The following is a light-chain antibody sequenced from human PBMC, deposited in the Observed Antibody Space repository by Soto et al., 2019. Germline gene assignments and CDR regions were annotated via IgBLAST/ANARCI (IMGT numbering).Light chain of an antibody. V-gene: IGKV3-11*01. Sequence: EIVLTQSPATLSLSQGERATLSCRASQSVSSYLARYQQKPGQAPRLLIYDASNRAADIPARFSGSRSGTDFTFTISSLVPEDFVVSYYLQECGWPSTFGQGTKVEIK. J-gene: IGKJ1*01. CDR3: LQECGWPST. CDR2: DAS. CDR1: QSVSSY.